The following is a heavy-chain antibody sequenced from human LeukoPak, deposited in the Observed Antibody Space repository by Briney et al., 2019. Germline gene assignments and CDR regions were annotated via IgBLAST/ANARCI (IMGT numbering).Heavy chain of an antibody. CDR1: GFSFSSYW. V-gene: IGHV3-74*01. D-gene: IGHD3-3*01. J-gene: IGHJ4*02. Sequence: GGSLRLSCAASGFSFSSYWMHWVREAPGKGLVWVSRINTDGSSTSCADSVKGRFTISRDNAKNTVYLQMNSLRAEDKAAYYCVRDFGSGFDSWGQGTLVTVSS. CDR3: VRDFGSGFDS. CDR2: INTDGSST.